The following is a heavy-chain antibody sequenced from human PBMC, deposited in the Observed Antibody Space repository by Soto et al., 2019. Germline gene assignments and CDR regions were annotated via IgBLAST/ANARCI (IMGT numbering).Heavy chain of an antibody. CDR1: GFTFSAYS. D-gene: IGHD3-10*01. J-gene: IGHJ3*01. CDR3: VRGGSGATSGDLFDA. V-gene: IGHV3-21*06. CDR2: ISSSSSPI. Sequence: TGGSLRLSCAASGFTFSAYSIKWVRHAPGRGLEWVSSISSSSSPIFYAESVRGRFTISRDNAKNLLYLQMNGLRAEDTAVYYCVRGGSGATSGDLFDAWGQGTLVTVSS.